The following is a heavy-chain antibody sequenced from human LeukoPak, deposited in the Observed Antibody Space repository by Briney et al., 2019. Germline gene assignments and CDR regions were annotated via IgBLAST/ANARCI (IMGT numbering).Heavy chain of an antibody. Sequence: GASVKVSCKASGYTFTSYYMHWVRQAPGQGLEWMGIINPSGGSTSYAQKFQGRVTMTRDTSTSTVYMELSSLRSEDTAVYYCARDLEGLAYCGGDCYPGNWFDPWGREPWSPSPQ. V-gene: IGHV1-46*01. D-gene: IGHD2-21*02. CDR3: ARDLEGLAYCGGDCYPGNWFDP. CDR2: INPSGGST. CDR1: GYTFTSYY. J-gene: IGHJ5*02.